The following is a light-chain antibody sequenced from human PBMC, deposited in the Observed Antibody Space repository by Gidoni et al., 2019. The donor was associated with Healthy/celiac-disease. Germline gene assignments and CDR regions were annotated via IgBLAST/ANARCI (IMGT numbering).Light chain of an antibody. CDR3: QQYNSYSYT. Sequence: DIQMTQSPSTLSASVGDRVTITCRASQSSSSWLAWYQQKPGKAPKLLIYKASSLESGVPSRFSGSGSGTEFTLTISSLQPDDLATYYCQQYNSYSYTFGQGTKLEIK. V-gene: IGKV1-5*03. CDR1: QSSSSW. J-gene: IGKJ2*01. CDR2: KAS.